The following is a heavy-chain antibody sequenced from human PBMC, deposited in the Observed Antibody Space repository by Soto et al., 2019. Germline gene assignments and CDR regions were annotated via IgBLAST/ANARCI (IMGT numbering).Heavy chain of an antibody. Sequence: GGSLRLSCAASGFTFSDYYMSWIRQAPGKGLEWVSYISSSGSTIYYADSVEGRFTISRDNAKNSLYLQMNSLRAEDTAVYYCAAAPGYYDSSGLDYWGQGTLVTVSS. D-gene: IGHD3-22*01. J-gene: IGHJ4*02. V-gene: IGHV3-11*01. CDR2: ISSSGSTI. CDR3: AAAPGYYDSSGLDY. CDR1: GFTFSDYY.